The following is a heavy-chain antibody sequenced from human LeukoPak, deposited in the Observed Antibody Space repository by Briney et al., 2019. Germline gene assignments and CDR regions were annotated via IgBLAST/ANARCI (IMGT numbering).Heavy chain of an antibody. D-gene: IGHD3-10*01. CDR1: GYSFTSYW. J-gene: IGHJ3*02. V-gene: IGHV5-51*01. CDR2: IYPGDSDT. Sequence: GESLKISCKGSGYSFTSYWIGWVRQMPGKGLEWMGIIYPGDSDTRYSRSFQGQVTISADKSISTAYLQWSSLKASDTAMYYCARQDYYGSGSPPYDAFDIWGQGTMVTVSS. CDR3: ARQDYYGSGSPPYDAFDI.